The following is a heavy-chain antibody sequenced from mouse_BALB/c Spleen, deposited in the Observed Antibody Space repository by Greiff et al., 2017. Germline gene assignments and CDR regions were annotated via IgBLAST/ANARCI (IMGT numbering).Heavy chain of an antibody. CDR1: GFNIKDTY. D-gene: IGHD1-1*01. CDR3: ADYYGSSWFAD. Sequence: VQLQQSGAELVKPGASVKLSCTASGFNIKDTYMHWVKQRPEQGLEWIGRIDPANGNTKYDPKFQGKATITADTSSNTAYLQLSSLTSEDTAVYYCADYYGSSWFADWGQGTLVTVSA. CDR2: IDPANGNT. J-gene: IGHJ3*01. V-gene: IGHV14-3*02.